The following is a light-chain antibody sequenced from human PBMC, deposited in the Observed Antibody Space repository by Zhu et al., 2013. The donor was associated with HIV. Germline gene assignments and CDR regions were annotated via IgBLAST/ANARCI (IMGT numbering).Light chain of an antibody. V-gene: IGLV1-40*01. J-gene: IGLJ1*01. CDR3: QSNDSNMSAYV. CDR2: GNS. CDR1: SSNIGAGYD. Sequence: QSVLTQPPSVSGAPGQRVTISCTGSSSNIGAGYDVHWYQQLPGTAPKLLIYGNSNRPSGVPDRFSGSKSGTSASLAITGLQAEDEADYYCQSNDSNMSAYVFGTGTKVT.